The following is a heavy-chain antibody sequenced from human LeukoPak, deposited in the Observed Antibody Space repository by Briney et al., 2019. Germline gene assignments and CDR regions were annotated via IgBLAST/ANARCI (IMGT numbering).Heavy chain of an antibody. CDR3: ARGRYLTTSGGAAAGFLDY. J-gene: IGHJ4*02. CDR1: GGSFSGYY. Sequence: SETLSLTCAVYGGSFSGYYWSWIRQPPGKGLEWIGEINHSGSTNYNPSLKSRVTISVDTSKNQFSLKLSSVTAADTAVYYCARGRYLTTSGGAAAGFLDYWGQGSLVTVST. V-gene: IGHV4-34*01. D-gene: IGHD6-13*01. CDR2: INHSGST.